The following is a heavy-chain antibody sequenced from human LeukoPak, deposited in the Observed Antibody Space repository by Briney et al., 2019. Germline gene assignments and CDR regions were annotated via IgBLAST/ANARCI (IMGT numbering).Heavy chain of an antibody. CDR1: GGSISSSSYY. D-gene: IGHD6-19*01. CDR2: IYYSGST. J-gene: IGHJ3*02. V-gene: IGHV4-39*07. CDR3: ARDIAVVLQRGAFDI. Sequence: SETLSLTCTVSGGSISSSSYYWGWIRQPPGKGLEWIGSIYYSGSTYYNPSLKSRVTISVDRSKNQFSLKLSSVTAADTAVYYCARDIAVVLQRGAFDIWGQGTMVTVSS.